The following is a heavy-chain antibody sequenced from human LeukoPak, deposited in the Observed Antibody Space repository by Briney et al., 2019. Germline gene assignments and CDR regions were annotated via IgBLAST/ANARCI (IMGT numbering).Heavy chain of an antibody. CDR2: INTGNGNT. CDR1: GYTFTSYA. V-gene: IGHV1-3*03. CDR3: ARGEDYGDYVFDAFDI. D-gene: IGHD4-17*01. J-gene: IGHJ3*02. Sequence: ASVKVSCKASGYTFTSYAMHWVRQAPGQRLEWMGWINTGNGNTKYSQEFQGRVTITRDTSASTAYMELSSLRSEDMAVYYCARGEDYGDYVFDAFDIWGQGTMVTVSS.